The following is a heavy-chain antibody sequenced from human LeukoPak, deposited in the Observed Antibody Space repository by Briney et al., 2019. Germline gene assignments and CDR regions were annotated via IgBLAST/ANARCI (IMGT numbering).Heavy chain of an antibody. CDR1: GYSISSGYY. CDR3: ATNRAGTYDRPFDI. D-gene: IGHD1-26*01. V-gene: IGHV4-38-2*02. CDR2: IHSSGNT. J-gene: IGHJ3*02. Sequence: PSETLSLTCTVSGYSISSGYYWGWIRPPPGKRLGWVGSIHSSGNTYYNPTLKSRVTISVDTSKNQFSLNLTSVTAADTAVYFCATNRAGTYDRPFDIWGQGTMVTVSS.